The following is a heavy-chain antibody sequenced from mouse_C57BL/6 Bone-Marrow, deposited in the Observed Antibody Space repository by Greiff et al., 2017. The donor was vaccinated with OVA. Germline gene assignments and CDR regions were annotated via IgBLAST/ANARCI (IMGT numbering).Heavy chain of an antibody. V-gene: IGHV1-64*01. CDR1: GYTFTSYW. Sequence: QVQLQQPGAELVKPGASVKLSCKASGYTFTSYWMHWVKQRPGQGLEWIGMIHPNSGSTNYNEKFKSKATLTVDKSSSTAYMQLSSLTSADSAVYYCAIKYYGSSVLDYWGQGTTLTVSS. D-gene: IGHD1-1*01. J-gene: IGHJ2*01. CDR3: AIKYYGSSVLDY. CDR2: IHPNSGST.